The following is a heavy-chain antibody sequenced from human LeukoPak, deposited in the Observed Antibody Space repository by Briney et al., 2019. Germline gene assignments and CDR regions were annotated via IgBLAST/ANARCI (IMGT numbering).Heavy chain of an antibody. D-gene: IGHD3-22*01. CDR2: IIPIFGTA. CDR1: GGTFSSYA. J-gene: IGHJ3*02. Sequence: EPSVKVSCKASGGTFSSYATSWVRQAPGQGLEWIGGIIPIFGTANYAQKFQGRVTITTDESTSTAYMELSSLRSEDTAVYYCARELVGDSSGSDAFDIWGQGTMVTVSS. V-gene: IGHV1-69*05. CDR3: ARELVGDSSGSDAFDI.